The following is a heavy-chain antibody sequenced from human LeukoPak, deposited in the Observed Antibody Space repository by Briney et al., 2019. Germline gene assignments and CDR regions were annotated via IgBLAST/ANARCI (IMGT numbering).Heavy chain of an antibody. CDR1: GVSINSGGYY. CDR2: IYYRGST. V-gene: IGHV4-31*03. J-gene: IGHJ4*02. Sequence: SETLSLTCTVSGVSINSGGYYWTWLRQHPGKGLEWIGYIYYRGSTYYNPSLKSRVTISVDTSKNQFSLKLSSVTAADTAVYYCARGDFYYFDYWGQGTLVTVSS. CDR3: ARGDFYYFDY.